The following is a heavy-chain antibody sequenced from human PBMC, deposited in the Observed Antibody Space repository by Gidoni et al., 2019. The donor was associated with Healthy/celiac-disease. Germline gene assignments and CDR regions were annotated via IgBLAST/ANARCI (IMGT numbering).Heavy chain of an antibody. V-gene: IGHV3-30-3*01. Sequence: VQPGRSLRLSCAASGFTFSSYAMHWVRQAPGKGLEWVAVISYDGSNKYYADSVKVRFTISRDNSKNTLYLQMNSLRAEDTAVYYCASSRGCSGGSCYSPSGYWGQGTLVTVSS. D-gene: IGHD2-15*01. J-gene: IGHJ4*02. CDR2: ISYDGSNK. CDR1: GFTFSSYA. CDR3: ASSRGCSGGSCYSPSGY.